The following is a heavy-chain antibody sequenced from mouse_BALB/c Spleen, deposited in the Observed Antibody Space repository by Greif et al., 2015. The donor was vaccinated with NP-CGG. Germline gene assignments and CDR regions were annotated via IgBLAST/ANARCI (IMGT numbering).Heavy chain of an antibody. D-gene: IGHD1-1*02. CDR3: AREGYGSYDGDYFDY. CDR2: IDPANGNT. J-gene: IGHJ2*01. V-gene: IGHV14-3*02. Sequence: EVQLQESGAELVKPGASVKLSCTASGFNIKDTYMHWVKQRPEQGLEWIGRIDPANGNTKYDPKFQGKATITADTSSNTAYLQLSSGTSEDTAVYYCAREGYGSYDGDYFDYWGQGTTLTVSS. CDR1: GFNIKDTY.